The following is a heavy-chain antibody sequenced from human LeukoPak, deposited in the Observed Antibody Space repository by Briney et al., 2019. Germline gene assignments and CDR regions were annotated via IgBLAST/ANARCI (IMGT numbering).Heavy chain of an antibody. Sequence: SETLSLTCTVSGGSISSYYWSWIRQPPGKGQEWIGYIYYSGSTNYNPSLKSRVTISVDTSKNQFSLKLSSMTAADTAVYYCARQNRYYDSSGYPYGAFDIWGQGTMVTVSS. CDR3: ARQNRYYDSSGYPYGAFDI. CDR2: IYYSGST. D-gene: IGHD3-22*01. CDR1: GGSISSYY. J-gene: IGHJ3*02. V-gene: IGHV4-59*08.